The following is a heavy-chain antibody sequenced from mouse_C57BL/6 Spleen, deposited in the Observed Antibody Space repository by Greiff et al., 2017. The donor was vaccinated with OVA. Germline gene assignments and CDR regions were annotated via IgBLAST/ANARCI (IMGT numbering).Heavy chain of an antibody. CDR2: IHPNSGST. V-gene: IGHV1-64*01. CDR3: ARDRWDPYYFDY. J-gene: IGHJ2*01. Sequence: VKLQQPGAELVKPGASVKLSCKASGYTFTSYWMHWVKQRPGQGLEWIGMIHPNSGSTNYNEKFKSKATLTVDKSSSTAYMQLSSLTSEDSAVYYCARDRWDPYYFDYWGQGTTLTVSS. D-gene: IGHD4-1*01. CDR1: GYTFTSYW.